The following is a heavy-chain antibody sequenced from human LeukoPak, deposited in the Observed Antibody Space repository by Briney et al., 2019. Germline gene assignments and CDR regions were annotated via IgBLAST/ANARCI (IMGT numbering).Heavy chain of an antibody. CDR2: ISSSGGST. Sequence: GGSLRLSCAASGFTFSSYAMSWVRQAPGKRLEWVSAISSSGGSTYYADSVKGRFTISRDNSKNTLYLQMNSLRAEDTAVYYCAKGTLDIVVVPAAPKVYYFDYWGQGTLVTVSS. CDR1: GFTFSSYA. J-gene: IGHJ4*02. CDR3: AKGTLDIVVVPAAPKVYYFDY. D-gene: IGHD2-2*01. V-gene: IGHV3-23*01.